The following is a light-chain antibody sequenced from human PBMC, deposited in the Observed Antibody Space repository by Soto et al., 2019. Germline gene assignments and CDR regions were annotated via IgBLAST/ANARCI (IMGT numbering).Light chain of an antibody. CDR2: GAS. Sequence: DIVLTQSPGTLSLPPGERAILSCSASQSVSSSHLAWYQQKPGPAPRLLIYGASSRATGIPDRFSGSGSGTDISLTISRLEPEDFAVYYCQHYGTSPPALTFGGGTKVEIK. J-gene: IGKJ4*01. CDR1: QSVSSSH. V-gene: IGKV3-20*01. CDR3: QHYGTSPPALT.